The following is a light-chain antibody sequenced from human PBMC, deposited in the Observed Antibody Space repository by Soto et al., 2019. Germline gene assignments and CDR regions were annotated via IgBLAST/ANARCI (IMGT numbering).Light chain of an antibody. Sequence: SVLTQSPSVSGTPGQRVTISCSGSSSNIGSNGANWYQHLPGTAPKLLIYNNNQRPSGVPDRFSGSKSGTSASLAISGLQSGDEADYYCAAWDDILNGYVFAIGTKVTVL. CDR2: NNN. CDR1: SSNIGSNG. V-gene: IGLV1-44*01. CDR3: AAWDDILNGYV. J-gene: IGLJ1*01.